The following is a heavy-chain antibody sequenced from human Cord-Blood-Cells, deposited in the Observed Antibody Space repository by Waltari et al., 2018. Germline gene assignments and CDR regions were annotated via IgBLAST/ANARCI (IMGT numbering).Heavy chain of an antibody. CDR3: ARDSGITMVQGVIDDY. D-gene: IGHD3-10*01. Sequence: QVQLQESGPGLVKPSETLSLTCAVSGYSISSGYYWGWIRQPPGKGLEWIGSIYHSGSTYYNPSLKSRVTISVDTSKNQFSLKLSSVTAADTAVYYCARDSGITMVQGVIDDYWGQGTLVTVSS. CDR1: GYSISSGYY. CDR2: IYHSGST. J-gene: IGHJ4*02. V-gene: IGHV4-38-2*02.